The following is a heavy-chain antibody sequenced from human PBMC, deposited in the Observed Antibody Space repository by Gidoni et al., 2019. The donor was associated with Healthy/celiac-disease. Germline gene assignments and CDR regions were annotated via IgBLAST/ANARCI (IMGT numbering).Heavy chain of an antibody. D-gene: IGHD5-18*01. CDR3: ATGGLTAKRGYSYQGDAFDI. Sequence: EVQLVQSGAEVKKPGATVNISCTVSGYTFTDYYMHWVKQAPGKGLEWLGLFAPEDGETIYAENFQGRVTITADTSTDTAYMELSSLRSEDTAVYYCATGGLTAKRGYSYQGDAFDIWGQGTMVTVSS. CDR2: FAPEDGET. V-gene: IGHV1-69-2*01. J-gene: IGHJ3*02. CDR1: GYTFTDYY.